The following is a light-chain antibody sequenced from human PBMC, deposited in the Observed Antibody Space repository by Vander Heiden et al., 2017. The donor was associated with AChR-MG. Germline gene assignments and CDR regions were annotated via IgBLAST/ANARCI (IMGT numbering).Light chain of an antibody. Sequence: YELTQPPSVSVSPGQTASISCSGTNLGNKFVSWYQQRPGQSPILVIYQDSNRPSGIPQRFSGSNSGNTATLNIGGTQPIDEGDYYCQVWDISTYVFGAGTKVTVL. CDR1: NLGNKF. CDR2: QDS. V-gene: IGLV3-1*01. CDR3: QVWDISTYV. J-gene: IGLJ1*01.